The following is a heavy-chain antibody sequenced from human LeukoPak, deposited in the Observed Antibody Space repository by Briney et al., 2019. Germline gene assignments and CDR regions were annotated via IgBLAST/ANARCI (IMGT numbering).Heavy chain of an antibody. D-gene: IGHD6-13*01. J-gene: IGHJ5*02. Sequence: PSETLSLTCAVYGGSFSGYYWSWIRQPPGKGLEWIGEINHSGSTNYNPSLKSRVTISVDTSKTQFSLKLSSVTAADTAVYYCARGRTRYSSHNWFDPWGQGTLVTVSS. V-gene: IGHV4-34*01. CDR1: GGSFSGYY. CDR3: ARGRTRYSSHNWFDP. CDR2: INHSGST.